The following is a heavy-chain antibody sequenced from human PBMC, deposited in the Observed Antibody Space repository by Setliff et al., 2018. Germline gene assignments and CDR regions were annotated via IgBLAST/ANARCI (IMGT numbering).Heavy chain of an antibody. J-gene: IGHJ4*02. D-gene: IGHD2-15*01. CDR2: INAGNGNT. Sequence: ASVKVSCKASGYTFTSYAMHWVRQAPGQRLEWMGWINAGNGNTKYSQKFQGRVTITRDTSASTAYMELSSLRSEDTAVYYCARDGGYCSGGSCYGLDYWGQGTRVTVSS. V-gene: IGHV1-3*01. CDR3: ARDGGYCSGGSCYGLDY. CDR1: GYTFTSYA.